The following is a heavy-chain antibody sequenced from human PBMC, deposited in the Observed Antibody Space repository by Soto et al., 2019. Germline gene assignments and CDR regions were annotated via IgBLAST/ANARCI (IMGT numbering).Heavy chain of an antibody. CDR1: GGSISSSTYF. Sequence: SSETLSLTCTVSGGSISSSTYFWGWIRQPPGKGLEWIGSISYTGTTYYNPSLKSRVTISVDTSKNQFSLRLSSVTAADTAVYFCATRYTSIKPVKWGQGTLVTVSS. CDR2: ISYTGTT. V-gene: IGHV4-39*01. D-gene: IGHD6-13*01. CDR3: ATRYTSIKPVK. J-gene: IGHJ4*02.